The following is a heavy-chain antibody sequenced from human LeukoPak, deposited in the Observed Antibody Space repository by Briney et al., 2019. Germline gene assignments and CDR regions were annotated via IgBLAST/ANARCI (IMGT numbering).Heavy chain of an antibody. J-gene: IGHJ3*02. CDR3: ARRSTVTRDVDI. Sequence: GGSLRLSCAASGFTVSSNYMIWVRQAPGKWLEWVSVIYSGGDTYYADSVKGRFTISRDNSKNTVYLQVNSLRAEDTAVYYCARRSTVTRDVDIWGQGTMVTVSS. V-gene: IGHV3-66*04. CDR2: IYSGGDT. D-gene: IGHD4-17*01. CDR1: GFTVSSNY.